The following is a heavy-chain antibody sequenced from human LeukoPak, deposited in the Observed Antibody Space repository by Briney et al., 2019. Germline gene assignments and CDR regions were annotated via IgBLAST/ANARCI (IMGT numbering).Heavy chain of an antibody. Sequence: SETLSLTCAVSGGSISSGGYSWSWIRQPPGKGLEWIGYIYHSGSTYYSPSLKSRVTISVDRSKNQFSLKLSSVTAADTAVYYCARGSPYYDSSGYYSHWGQGTLVTVSS. CDR2: IYHSGST. J-gene: IGHJ4*02. D-gene: IGHD3-22*01. CDR3: ARGSPYYDSSGYYSH. CDR1: GGSISSGGYS. V-gene: IGHV4-30-2*01.